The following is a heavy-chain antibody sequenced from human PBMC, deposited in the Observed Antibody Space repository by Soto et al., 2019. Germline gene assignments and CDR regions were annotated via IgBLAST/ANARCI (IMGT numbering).Heavy chain of an antibody. V-gene: IGHV3-21*01. Sequence: EVQLVESGGGLVKPGGSLRLSCAASGFTFSSYSMNWVRQAPGKGLEWVSSISSSSSYIYYADSVKGRFTISRDNAKNLLDLHMNSRRAEDTDVYYCARGRAIFGGVIINAFFDYLGQGTLVTVSS. J-gene: IGHJ4*02. CDR2: ISSSSSYI. CDR3: ARGRAIFGGVIINAFFDY. CDR1: GFTFSSYS. D-gene: IGHD3-3*01.